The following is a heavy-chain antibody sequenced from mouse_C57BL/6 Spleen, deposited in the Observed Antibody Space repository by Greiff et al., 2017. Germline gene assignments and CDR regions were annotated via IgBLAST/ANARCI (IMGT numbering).Heavy chain of an antibody. CDR2: INYDGSST. CDR1: GFTFSDYY. V-gene: IGHV5-16*01. Sequence: EVQVVESEGGLVQPGSSMKLSCTASGFTFSDYYMAWVRQVPEKGLEWVANINYDGSSTYYLDSLKSRFIISRDNAKNILYLQMSSLKSEDTATYYCARVKGGYDPYWYFDVWGTGTTVTVSS. D-gene: IGHD2-2*01. CDR3: ARVKGGYDPYWYFDV. J-gene: IGHJ1*03.